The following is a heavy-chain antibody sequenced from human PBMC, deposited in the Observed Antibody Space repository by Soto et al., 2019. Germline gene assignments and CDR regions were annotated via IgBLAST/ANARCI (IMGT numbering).Heavy chain of an antibody. D-gene: IGHD3-9*01. Sequence: EVQLLEHGGQLVQPGESLRLSCAASGFTFRTFTMNWVRQAPGKGLEWVSGIIGGDGDKFYSDSVKGRFTISRDNSKDMLFLKMSSLRVDDTAVYYCAKDRDPDGIWTFASWGQGTLVTVSS. J-gene: IGHJ5*01. CDR2: IIGGDGDK. CDR1: GFTFRTFT. V-gene: IGHV3-23*01. CDR3: AKDRDPDGIWTFAS.